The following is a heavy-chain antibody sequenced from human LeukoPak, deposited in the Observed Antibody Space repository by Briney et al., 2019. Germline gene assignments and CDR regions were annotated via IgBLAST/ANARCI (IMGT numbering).Heavy chain of an antibody. CDR2: IYHTGTT. Sequence: PSETLSLTCTVSGYSVSSGFYWALIRQPPGKGLEWIGSIYHTGTTYYNPSLKSRVTISIDRSTNQFSLKLSSVTAADTAVYYCARDAITIRTHYYYYYMDVWGKGTTVTVSS. D-gene: IGHD3-9*01. J-gene: IGHJ6*03. CDR1: GYSVSSGFY. V-gene: IGHV4-38-2*02. CDR3: ARDAITIRTHYYYYYMDV.